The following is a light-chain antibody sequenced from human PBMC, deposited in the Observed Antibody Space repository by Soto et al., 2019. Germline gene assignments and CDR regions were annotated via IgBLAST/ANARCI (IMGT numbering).Light chain of an antibody. CDR3: QQYNGS. CDR1: QTINTW. V-gene: IGKV1-5*01. Sequence: IQMTQSPSTLSASVGDRVTITCRASQTINTWLAWYQQKGGKAPKLLVYDASTLESGVPSRFSRSGSGTEFTLTISSVQPGDFETYYCQQYNGSFGGGTKVEIK. CDR2: DAS. J-gene: IGKJ4*01.